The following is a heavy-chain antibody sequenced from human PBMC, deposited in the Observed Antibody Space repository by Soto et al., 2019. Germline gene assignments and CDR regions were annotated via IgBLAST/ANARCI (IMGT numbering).Heavy chain of an antibody. CDR2: ISGSGGST. D-gene: IGHD2-21*01. CDR3: AKDPTWNEWWGYNWFDP. CDR1: GFTFSSYA. V-gene: IGHV3-23*01. Sequence: GGSLRLSCAASGFTFSSYAMSWVRQAPGKGLEWVSAISGSGGSTYYADSVKGRFTISRDNSKNTLYLQMNSLRAEDTAVYYCAKDPTWNEWWGYNWFDPWGQGTLVTVSS. J-gene: IGHJ5*02.